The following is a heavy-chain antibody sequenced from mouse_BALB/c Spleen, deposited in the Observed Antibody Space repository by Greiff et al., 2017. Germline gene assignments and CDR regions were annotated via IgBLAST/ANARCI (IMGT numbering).Heavy chain of an antibody. CDR3: ARGVTATSPFAY. CDR1: GFNIKDTY. V-gene: IGHV14-3*02. D-gene: IGHD2-2*01. CDR2: IDPANGNT. J-gene: IGHJ3*01. Sequence: EVQLVESGAELVKPGASVKLSCTASGFNIKDTYMHWVKQRPEQGLEWIGRIDPANGNTKYDPKFQGKATITADTSSNTAYLQLSSLTSEDTAVYYCARGVTATSPFAYWGQGTLVTVSA.